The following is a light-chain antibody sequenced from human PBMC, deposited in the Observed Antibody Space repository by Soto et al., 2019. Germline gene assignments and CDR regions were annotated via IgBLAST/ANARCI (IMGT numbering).Light chain of an antibody. CDR2: GAS. CDR3: QQYGSSPMYT. V-gene: IGKV3-20*01. CDR1: QSVSSSY. Sequence: EIVLTQSPGTLSLSPGERATLSCRASQSVSSSYLAWYQQKPGQAPRLLIHGASARATGIPDRFSGSGSGTDFTLTISRLEPEDFALYFCQQYGSSPMYTFGQGTKLEIK. J-gene: IGKJ2*01.